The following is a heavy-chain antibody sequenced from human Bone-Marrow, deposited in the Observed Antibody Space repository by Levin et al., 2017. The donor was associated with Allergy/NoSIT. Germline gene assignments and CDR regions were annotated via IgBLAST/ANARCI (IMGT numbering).Heavy chain of an antibody. CDR1: GFTFSSYA. V-gene: IGHV3-30-3*01. J-gene: IGHJ4*02. Sequence: GGSLRLSCAASGFTFSSYAMHWVRQAPGKGLEWVAVTSYDGSNKDYADSVKGRFTISRDNSKNTLYLQMNSLRAEDTAVYYCARNGMYSSSWYGVFDCWGQGTLVTVSS. CDR3: ARNGMYSSSWYGVFDC. CDR2: TSYDGSNK. D-gene: IGHD6-13*01.